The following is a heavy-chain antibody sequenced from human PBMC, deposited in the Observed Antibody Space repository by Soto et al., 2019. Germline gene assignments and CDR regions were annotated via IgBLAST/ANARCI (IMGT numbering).Heavy chain of an antibody. Sequence: PSETLSLTCTVSCGSISSYYWSWIRQPPGKGLEWIGYIYYSGSTNYNPSLKSRVTISVDTSKNQFSLKLSSVTAADTAVYYCARGSVAARSRWWFDPWGQGTLVTVSS. CDR3: ARGSVAARSRWWFDP. D-gene: IGHD6-6*01. CDR1: CGSISSYY. CDR2: IYYSGST. V-gene: IGHV4-59*01. J-gene: IGHJ5*02.